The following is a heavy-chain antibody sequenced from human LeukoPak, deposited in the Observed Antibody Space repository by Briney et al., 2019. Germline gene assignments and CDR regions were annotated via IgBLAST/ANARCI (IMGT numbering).Heavy chain of an antibody. V-gene: IGHV4-59*01. CDR2: IYYSGST. CDR3: ARDSGRRYYMDV. J-gene: IGHJ6*03. D-gene: IGHD5-12*01. Sequence: SETLSLTCTVSGGSISSYYRSWLRQPPGKGLEWIGYIYYSGSTNYNPSLKSRVTISVDTSKNQFSLKLSSVTAADTAVYYCARDSGRRYYMDVWGKGTTVTVSS. CDR1: GGSISSYY.